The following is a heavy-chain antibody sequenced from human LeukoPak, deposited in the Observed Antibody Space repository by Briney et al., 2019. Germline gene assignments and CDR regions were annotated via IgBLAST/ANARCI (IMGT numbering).Heavy chain of an antibody. CDR2: VGPRGART. Sequence: GGSLRLSCAASGFTFSHHGMNWVRQAPGKGLEWVSGVGPRGARTYYADSVKGRFTVSRDNSKNMVFLQMNSLRAEDTAVYYCAKDFPADFWSGYHSDYWGQGTLVTVSS. CDR1: GFTFSHHG. J-gene: IGHJ4*02. V-gene: IGHV3-23*01. CDR3: AKDFPADFWSGYHSDY. D-gene: IGHD3-3*01.